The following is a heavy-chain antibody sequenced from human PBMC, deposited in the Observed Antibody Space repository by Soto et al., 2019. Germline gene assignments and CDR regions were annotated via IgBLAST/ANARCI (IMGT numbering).Heavy chain of an antibody. CDR2: IYPGDSDT. CDR3: ARRNILWFGELLGPENYGMDV. D-gene: IGHD3-10*01. CDR1: GYSFTSYW. J-gene: IGHJ6*02. V-gene: IGHV5-51*01. Sequence: PGESLKISCKGSGYSFTSYWIGWVRQMPGKSLEWMGIIYPGDSDTRYSPSFQGQVTISADKSISTAYLQWSSLKASDTAMYYCARRNILWFGELLGPENYGMDVWGQGTTVTVSS.